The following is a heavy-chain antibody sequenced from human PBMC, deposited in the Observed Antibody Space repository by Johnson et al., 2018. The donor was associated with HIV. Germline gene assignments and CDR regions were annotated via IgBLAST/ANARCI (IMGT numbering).Heavy chain of an antibody. V-gene: IGHV3-11*04. CDR1: GFTFSDCY. CDR2: ISSSGSTI. Sequence: QVQLVESGGGLVKPGGSLRLSFAASGFTFSDCYMSCIRQAPGKGLEWVSYISSSGSTIYYADSVKVRFTISRDNAKNSLYLQMNSLRAEDTAVYYCAKDQSIVVVIPPTGDAFDIWGQGTMVTVSS. J-gene: IGHJ3*02. D-gene: IGHD2-15*01. CDR3: AKDQSIVVVIPPTGDAFDI.